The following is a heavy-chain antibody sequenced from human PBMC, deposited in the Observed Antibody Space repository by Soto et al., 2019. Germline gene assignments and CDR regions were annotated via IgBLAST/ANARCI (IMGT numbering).Heavy chain of an antibody. D-gene: IGHD4-17*01. CDR2: IYYNGNT. CDR1: GDSITNEDYY. CDR3: ARATTVTSSFFYYGLGV. Sequence: SETLSLTCSVSGDSITNEDYYWTWIRQPPGKGLEWIGHIYYNGNTYYNPSLKSRRTLSLDTSQDQFSLHLTSVIAADSASYFCARATTVTSSFFYYGLGVWGQGTTVT. J-gene: IGHJ6*02. V-gene: IGHV4-30-4*08.